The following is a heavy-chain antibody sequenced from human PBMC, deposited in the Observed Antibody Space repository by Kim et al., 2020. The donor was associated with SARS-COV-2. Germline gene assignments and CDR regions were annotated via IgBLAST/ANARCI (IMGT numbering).Heavy chain of an antibody. CDR2: INAYNGNT. J-gene: IGHJ5*02. V-gene: IGHV1-18*04. CDR1: GYTFGTYG. CDR3: AREGGNIVVFDP. Sequence: ASVKVSCKASGYTFGTYGITWIRQAPGQGLEWVGYINAYNGNTNYLQKLQGRVTVTADTSTSTAYLELRKLRSDDTAVYYCAREGGNIVVFDPWGQGTLVTVSA. D-gene: IGHD2-15*01.